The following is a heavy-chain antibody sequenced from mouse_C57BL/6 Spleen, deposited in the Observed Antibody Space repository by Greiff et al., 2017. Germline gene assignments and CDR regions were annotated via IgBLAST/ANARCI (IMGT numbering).Heavy chain of an antibody. V-gene: IGHV5-17*01. D-gene: IGHD2-4*01. Sequence: EVKLMESGGGLVKPGGSLKLSCAASGFTFSDYGMHWVRQAPEKGLEWVAYISSGSSTIYYADTVKGRFTISRDNAKNTLFLQMTSLRSEDTAMYYCARGVYDYDAYYFDYWGQGTTLTVSS. CDR1: GFTFSDYG. J-gene: IGHJ2*01. CDR2: ISSGSSTI. CDR3: ARGVYDYDAYYFDY.